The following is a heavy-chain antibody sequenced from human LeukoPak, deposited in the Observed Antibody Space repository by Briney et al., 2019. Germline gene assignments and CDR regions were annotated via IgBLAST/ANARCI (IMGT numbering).Heavy chain of an antibody. CDR3: ARETSGDLGMGALDI. D-gene: IGHD3-10*01. Sequence: GGSLRLSCAASGFTFSSYGMSWVRQAPGRGLEWVSGISGSGGSTYYADSVKGRFTISRDNSKDTLYLQMNSLRAEDTAIYYCARETSGDLGMGALDIWGRGTMVTVS. CDR2: ISGSGGST. V-gene: IGHV3-23*01. J-gene: IGHJ3*02. CDR1: GFTFSSYG.